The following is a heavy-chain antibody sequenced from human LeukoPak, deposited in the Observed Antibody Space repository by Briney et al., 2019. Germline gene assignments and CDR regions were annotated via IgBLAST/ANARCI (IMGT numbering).Heavy chain of an antibody. Sequence: PGGSLRLSCAASGFTFSSYWMSWVRQAPGKGLEWVANINQDGSEKYYVDSVKGRFTICRDNAKNSLYLQMNSLRAEDTAVYYCARVRSTVTTGIYYYSGMDVWGQGTTVTVSS. CDR1: GFTFSSYW. D-gene: IGHD4-11*01. CDR3: ARVRSTVTTGIYYYSGMDV. CDR2: INQDGSEK. V-gene: IGHV3-7*01. J-gene: IGHJ6*02.